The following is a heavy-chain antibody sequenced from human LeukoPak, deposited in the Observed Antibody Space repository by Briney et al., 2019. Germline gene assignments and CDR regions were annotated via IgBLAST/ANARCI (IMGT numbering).Heavy chain of an antibody. CDR2: IIGSGAGT. V-gene: IGHV3-23*01. Sequence: GGSLRLSCATSGFTFSEYAMSWVRQAPGKGLECVSSIIGSGAGTYYGDSVRGRFTISRDNSKNTLYLQMNSLRAEDTAVYYCAKAGYFDYWGQGTLVTVSS. D-gene: IGHD7-27*01. CDR1: GFTFSEYA. CDR3: AKAGYFDY. J-gene: IGHJ4*02.